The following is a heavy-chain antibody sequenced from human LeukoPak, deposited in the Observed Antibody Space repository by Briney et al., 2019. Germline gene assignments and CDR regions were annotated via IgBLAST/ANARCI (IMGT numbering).Heavy chain of an antibody. CDR3: ARTVEMATTPIFDY. Sequence: SETLSLTCTVSGGSISSYYWSWIRQPPGKGLEWIGYIYYSGSTNYNPSLKSRVTISVDTSKNQFSLKLSSVTAADTAVYYCARTVEMATTPIFDYWGQGTLVTVSS. CDR2: IYYSGST. J-gene: IGHJ4*02. D-gene: IGHD5-24*01. CDR1: GGSISSYY. V-gene: IGHV4-59*08.